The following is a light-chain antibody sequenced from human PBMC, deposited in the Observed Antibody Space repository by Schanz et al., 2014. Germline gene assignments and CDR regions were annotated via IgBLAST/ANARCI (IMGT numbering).Light chain of an antibody. CDR1: TSDVGGYNY. V-gene: IGLV2-8*01. J-gene: IGLJ2*01. Sequence: QSVLTQPASVSGSPGQSITISCTGTTSDVGGYNYVSWYQQHPGKAPKLMIFDVSKRPSGVPDRFSGSKSGNTASLTVSGLQAEDEADYYCSSHASNNPRVVFGGGTKLTVL. CDR2: DVS. CDR3: SSHASNNPRVV.